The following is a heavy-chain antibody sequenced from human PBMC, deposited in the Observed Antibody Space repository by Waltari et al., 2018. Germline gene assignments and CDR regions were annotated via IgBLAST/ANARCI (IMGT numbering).Heavy chain of an antibody. Sequence: VQLVESGGGVVQPGRSLRLSCAASGFTFSSYGMHWVRQAPGKGLEWVSAISGSGGSTYYADSVKGRFTISRDNSKNTLYLQMNSLRAEDTAVYYCAKDADIAAHLYGMDVWGQGTTVTVSS. CDR1: GFTFSSYG. CDR3: AKDADIAAHLYGMDV. J-gene: IGHJ6*02. D-gene: IGHD6-6*01. CDR2: ISGSGGST. V-gene: IGHV3-23*04.